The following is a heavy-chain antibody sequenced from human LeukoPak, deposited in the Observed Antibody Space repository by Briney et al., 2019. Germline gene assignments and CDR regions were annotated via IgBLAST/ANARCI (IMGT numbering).Heavy chain of an antibody. Sequence: PGGSLRLSCSASGFTFSNFWMHWVRQTPGKGLVWVSHIQSDGSRTGYADSAKGRFTISRDNAKSTLYLQMNSLRAEDTAVYYCVRDLPGIGIDYWGQGTLVAVSS. V-gene: IGHV3-74*01. J-gene: IGHJ4*02. CDR3: VRDLPGIGIDY. D-gene: IGHD2-15*01. CDR1: GFTFSNFW. CDR2: IQSDGSRT.